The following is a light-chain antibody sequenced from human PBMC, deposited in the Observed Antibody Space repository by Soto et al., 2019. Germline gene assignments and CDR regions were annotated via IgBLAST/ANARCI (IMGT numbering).Light chain of an antibody. Sequence: EIVLTQSPGTLSLAPGERSTLSFRASQSVSNNYLAWYQQKPGQAPRLLIYGASNRATGIPDRFSGSGSGTDFTLTISRLEPEDFAVYYCKQYGSSGTFGQGTKGDIK. J-gene: IGKJ1*01. V-gene: IGKV3-20*01. CDR3: KQYGSSGT. CDR2: GAS. CDR1: QSVSNNY.